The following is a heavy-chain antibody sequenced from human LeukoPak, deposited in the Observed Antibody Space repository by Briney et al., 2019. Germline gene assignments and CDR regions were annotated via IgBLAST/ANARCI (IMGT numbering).Heavy chain of an antibody. J-gene: IGHJ4*02. CDR1: GFTISSCA. Sequence: PGGSLRLSCAASGFTISSCAMTWVRQAPGKGLKWVSGISKNAHSTYYADSVKGRFTISRDNSKNTLYLQMDSLRVEDTAVYYCAKTPGISVAGVDYWGQGALVTVSS. CDR2: ISKNAHST. V-gene: IGHV3-23*01. D-gene: IGHD6-13*01. CDR3: AKTPGISVAGVDY.